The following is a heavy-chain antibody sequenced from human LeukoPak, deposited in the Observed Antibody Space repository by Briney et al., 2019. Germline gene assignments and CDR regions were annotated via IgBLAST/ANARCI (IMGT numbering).Heavy chain of an antibody. V-gene: IGHV3-30*01. J-gene: IGHJ6*03. D-gene: IGHD3-10*01. CDR3: ARSNAGGTSADPYYYYMDV. CDR1: GFAFRRFA. CDR2: ISWDGSDK. Sequence: GGSLRLSCAASGFAFRRFAMRWVRQAPGKGLEWVAVISWDGSDKHYADSVQGRFTISRDNSKNTLHLQMNSLRGDDTAVYYCARSNAGGTSADPYYYYMDVWGIGTTVTVSS.